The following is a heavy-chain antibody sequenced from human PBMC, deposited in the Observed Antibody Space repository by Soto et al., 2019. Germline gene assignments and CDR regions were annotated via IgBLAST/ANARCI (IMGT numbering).Heavy chain of an antibody. CDR2: IYHTGNT. Sequence: SETLSLTCNVSGVSGDSFTNYFWSWLRQTPGKGLEWIGYIYHTGNTNNNPSLESRVVISIDTSKNQFSLKLNSVTAADTAVYYCATREPNSRTYFGVFDYWGQRTQVT. V-gene: IGHV4-59*08. J-gene: IGHJ4*02. D-gene: IGHD1-26*01. CDR3: ATREPNSRTYFGVFDY. CDR1: GDSFTNYF.